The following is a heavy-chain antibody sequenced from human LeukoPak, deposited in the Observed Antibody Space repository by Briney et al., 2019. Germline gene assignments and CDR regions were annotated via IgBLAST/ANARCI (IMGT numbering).Heavy chain of an antibody. CDR1: GGTFSSYT. CDR3: AKDSFGGFWDYSLDY. V-gene: IGHV1-69*06. J-gene: IGHJ4*02. CDR2: LIPLFGTA. D-gene: IGHD4-11*01. Sequence: ASVKVSCKPSGGTFSSYTISWVRQAPGQGLEWMGGLIPLFGTANYAQKFQGRVTITAEKSTNIAYMELSSLRAEDTAVYYCAKDSFGGFWDYSLDYWGQGTLVTVSS.